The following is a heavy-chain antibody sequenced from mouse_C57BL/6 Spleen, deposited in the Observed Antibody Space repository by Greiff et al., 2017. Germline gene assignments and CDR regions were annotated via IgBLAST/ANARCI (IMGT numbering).Heavy chain of an antibody. Sequence: EVKVVESGGDLVKPGGSLKLSCAASGFTFSSYGMSWVRQTPDKRLEWVATISSGGSYTYYPDSVKGRFTISRDNAKNTLYLQMSSLKSEDTAMYYCARKWDGDAMDYWGQGTSVTVSS. V-gene: IGHV5-6*01. CDR2: ISSGGSYT. D-gene: IGHD1-3*01. CDR3: ARKWDGDAMDY. CDR1: GFTFSSYG. J-gene: IGHJ4*01.